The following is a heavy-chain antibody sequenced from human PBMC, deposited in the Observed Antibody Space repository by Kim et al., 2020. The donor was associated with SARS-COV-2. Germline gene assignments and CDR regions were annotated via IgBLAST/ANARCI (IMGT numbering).Heavy chain of an antibody. CDR3: ARELPSANLEYYDILTGYYYVGAFYI. CDR2: IYYSGST. J-gene: IGHJ3*02. Sequence: SETLSLTCTVSGGSISSYYWSWIRQPPGKGLEWIGYIYYSGSTNYNPSLKSRVTISVDTSKNQFSLKLSSVTAADTAVYYCARELPSANLEYYDILTGYYYVGAFYIWGQGTMVTVSS. D-gene: IGHD3-9*01. V-gene: IGHV4-59*01. CDR1: GGSISSYY.